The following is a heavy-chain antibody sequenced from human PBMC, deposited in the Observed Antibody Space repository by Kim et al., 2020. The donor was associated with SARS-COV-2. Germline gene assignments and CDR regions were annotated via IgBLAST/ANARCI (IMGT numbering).Heavy chain of an antibody. CDR1: GFTFSSYG. V-gene: IGHV3-33*01. J-gene: IGHJ5*02. CDR3: ARGQYCSSTSCYVGWFDH. CDR2: IWYDGSNK. Sequence: GGSLRLSCAASGFTFSSYGMHWVRQAPGKGLEWVAVIWYDGSNKYYADSVKGRFTISRDNSKNTLYLQMNSLRAEDTAVYYCARGQYCSSTSCYVGWFDHWGQGTLVTVSS. D-gene: IGHD2-2*01.